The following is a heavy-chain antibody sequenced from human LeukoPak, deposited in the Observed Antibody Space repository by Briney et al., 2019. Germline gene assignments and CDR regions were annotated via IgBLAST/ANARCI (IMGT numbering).Heavy chain of an antibody. CDR1: GFTFSSYA. J-gene: IGHJ3*02. D-gene: IGHD1-26*01. V-gene: IGHV3-23*01. Sequence: PGGSLRLSCAASGFTFSSYAMSWVRQAPGKGLEWVSAISGSGGSTYYADSVKGRFTISRDNSKNTLYLQMNSLRAEDTAVYYCAKQSGSYSSADDAFDIWGQGTMVTVSS. CDR3: AKQSGSYSSADDAFDI. CDR2: ISGSGGST.